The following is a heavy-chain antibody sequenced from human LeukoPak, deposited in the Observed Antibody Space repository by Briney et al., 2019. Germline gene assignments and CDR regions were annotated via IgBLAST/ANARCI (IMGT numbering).Heavy chain of an antibody. CDR3: ARDFSSSSTVYYYYYMDV. CDR2: MSYTGST. J-gene: IGHJ6*03. Sequence: PSETLSLTCNVSGDSISSRNYFWGWIRQPPGKGLEWIGSMSYTGSTYYSPSLKSRVTISVATSKNQFSLKLSSVTAADTAIYYCARDFSSSSTVYYYYYMDVWGKATTVTVSS. CDR1: GDSISSRNYF. D-gene: IGHD6-6*01. V-gene: IGHV4-39*07.